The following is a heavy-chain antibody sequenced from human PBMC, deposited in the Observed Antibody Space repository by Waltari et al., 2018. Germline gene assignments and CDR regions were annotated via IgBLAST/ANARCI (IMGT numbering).Heavy chain of an antibody. V-gene: IGHV4-61*02. CDR2: IYTSGST. D-gene: IGHD3-10*01. J-gene: IGHJ3*02. Sequence: QVQLQESGPGLVKPSQTLSLTCTVPGGSISSGSYYWSWIRQPAGKGLEWIGRIYTSGSTNYNPSLKSRVTISVDTSKNQFSLKLSSVTAADTAVYYCARGEAYYYGSGRAFDIWGQGTMVTVSS. CDR3: ARGEAYYYGSGRAFDI. CDR1: GGSISSGSYY.